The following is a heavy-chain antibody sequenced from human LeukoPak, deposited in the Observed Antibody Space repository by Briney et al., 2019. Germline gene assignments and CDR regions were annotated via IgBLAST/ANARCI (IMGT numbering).Heavy chain of an antibody. CDR1: GFTVSSNS. CDR3: ARDVQEAWFDP. J-gene: IGHJ5*02. V-gene: IGHV3-53*01. Sequence: GGSLRLSCAASGFTVSSNSMSWVRQAPGKGLEWVLVIYSGGSTYYADSVKGRFTISRDNSKNTLYLQMSSLRVEDTAVYYCARDVQEAWFDPWGQGTLVTVSS. CDR2: IYSGGST.